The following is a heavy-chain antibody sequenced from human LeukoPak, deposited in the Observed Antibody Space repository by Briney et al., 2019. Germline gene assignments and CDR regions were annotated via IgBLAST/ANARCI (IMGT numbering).Heavy chain of an antibody. CDR2: ISYDGSNK. J-gene: IGHJ4*02. CDR3: ARLVHPRTGFDY. Sequence: PGRSLRLSCAASGFTFSSYAMHWVRQAPGKGLEWVAVISYDGSNKYYADSVKGRFTISRDNSKNTLYLQMNSLRAEDTAVYYCARLVHPRTGFDYWGQGTLVTVSS. V-gene: IGHV3-30*04. D-gene: IGHD6-13*01. CDR1: GFTFSSYA.